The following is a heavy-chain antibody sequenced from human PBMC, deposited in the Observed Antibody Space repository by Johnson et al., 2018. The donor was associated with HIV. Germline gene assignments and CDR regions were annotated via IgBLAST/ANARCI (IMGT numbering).Heavy chain of an antibody. CDR3: AREGPVPGGDAFDI. CDR2: ISRGRT. V-gene: IGHV3-38*02. J-gene: IGHJ3*02. D-gene: IGHD3-16*01. Sequence: VQLVESGGGVVKPGRSLRPSGPASGFTFSGNEMSGVRQAPGTGLDWVQSISRGRTYYEAPVRGRFTISRDNSKNTLYLQMNSLRAGDTAVYYCAREGPVPGGDAFDIWGQGTMVTVSS. CDR1: GFTFSGNE.